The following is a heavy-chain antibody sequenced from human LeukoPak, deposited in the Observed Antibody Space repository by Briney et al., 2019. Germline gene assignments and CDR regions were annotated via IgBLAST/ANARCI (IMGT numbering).Heavy chain of an antibody. V-gene: IGHV1-8*01. CDR1: GYTFITFD. D-gene: IGHD5-18*01. CDR2: MNPHSGNT. J-gene: IGHJ4*02. CDR3: ARVLGYSYGYGLGY. Sequence: ASVKVSCKASGYTFITFDINWVRQAPGRGLEWMGWMNPHSGNTGYAPKFQGRVTMTRDTSISTAYMELSSLRSEDTAVYYCARVLGYSYGYGLGYWGQGTLVTVSS.